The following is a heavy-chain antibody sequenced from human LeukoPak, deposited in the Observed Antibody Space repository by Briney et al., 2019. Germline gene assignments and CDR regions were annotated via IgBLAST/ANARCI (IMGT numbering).Heavy chain of an antibody. CDR3: ASLKYGYYMDV. V-gene: IGHV4-39*01. Sequence: SETLSLTCTVSGGSISSSSYYWGWIRQPPGKGLEWFGSIYYSGSTYYNPSLKSRVTISVDTSKNQFSLKLSSVTAADTAVYYCASLKYGYYMDVWGKGTTVTVSS. CDR1: GGSISSSSYY. CDR2: IYYSGST. J-gene: IGHJ6*03. D-gene: IGHD4-17*01.